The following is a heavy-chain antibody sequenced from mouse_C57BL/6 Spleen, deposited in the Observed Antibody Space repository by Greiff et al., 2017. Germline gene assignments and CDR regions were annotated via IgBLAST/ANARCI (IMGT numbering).Heavy chain of an antibody. Sequence: QVQLQQPGAELVMPGASVKLSCKASGYTFTSYWMHWVKQRPGQGLEWIGEIDPSDSNTNYNQKFKGKSTLTVDKSSSTAYMQLSSRTSEDSAVDYCARWEGKVYYAMDYWGQGTSVTVTS. CDR3: ARWEGKVYYAMDY. CDR1: GYTFTSYW. J-gene: IGHJ4*01. V-gene: IGHV1-69*01. CDR2: IDPSDSNT. D-gene: IGHD2-1*01.